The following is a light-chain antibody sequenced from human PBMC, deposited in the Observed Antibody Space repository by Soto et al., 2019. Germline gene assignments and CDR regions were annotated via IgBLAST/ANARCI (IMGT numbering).Light chain of an antibody. CDR1: SSDVGAYNY. V-gene: IGLV2-8*01. CDR3: TSYASTYSFLYV. J-gene: IGLJ1*01. CDR2: EVS. Sequence: QSALTQPPSASGSPGQSVTISCTGTSSDVGAYNYVSWYQQLPGKAPKLIIYEVSKRPSGVPDLFSGSKSGNTASLTVSGLQAEDEADYYCTSYASTYSFLYVIRIGTKVPVL.